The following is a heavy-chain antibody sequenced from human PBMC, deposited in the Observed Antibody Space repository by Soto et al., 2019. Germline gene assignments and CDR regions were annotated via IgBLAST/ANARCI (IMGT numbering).Heavy chain of an antibody. V-gene: IGHV2-26*01. CDR1: GFSLTNGRMG. Sequence: SGPTLVNPTETLTLTCSVSGFSLTNGRMGVSWIRQPPGKALEWLAHFFSDAERSYSTSMQSRLNMYKDSSGSQVVLTMTNMAPEDTATYFCARMEGDYKYYGLDVWGHGIAVTVSS. D-gene: IGHD4-17*01. CDR2: FFSDAER. J-gene: IGHJ6*02. CDR3: ARMEGDYKYYGLDV.